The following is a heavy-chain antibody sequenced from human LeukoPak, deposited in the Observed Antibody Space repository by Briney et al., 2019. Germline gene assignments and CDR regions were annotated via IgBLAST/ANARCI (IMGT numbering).Heavy chain of an antibody. D-gene: IGHD3-22*01. CDR1: GGSISSYY. J-gene: IGHJ4*02. CDR3: ARDFSWDSSGYYLSD. Sequence: SETLSLTCTVSGGSISSYYWSWIRQPAGKGLEWIGRIYTSGSTNYNPSLKRRVTISVDTSQNQFSLKLSSVTAADTAVYYCARDFSWDSSGYYLSDWGQGTLVTVSS. CDR2: IYTSGST. V-gene: IGHV4-4*07.